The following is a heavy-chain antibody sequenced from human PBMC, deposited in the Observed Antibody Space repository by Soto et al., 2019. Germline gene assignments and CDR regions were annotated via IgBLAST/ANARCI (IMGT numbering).Heavy chain of an antibody. CDR2: ISYDGYLK. CDR3: AKDFKVSGSHYGTLNYYYGMDV. CDR1: GFTFSTYG. V-gene: IGHV3-30*18. Sequence: PGGSLRPSCAASGFTFSTYGMQWVRQAPGKGLEWVAVISYDGYLKYYVDAVKGRFTVARDNSKNTLFLEMNSLRVEDTAVYFCAKDFKVSGSHYGTLNYYYGMDVWGQGTTVTVSS. J-gene: IGHJ6*02. D-gene: IGHD3-10*01.